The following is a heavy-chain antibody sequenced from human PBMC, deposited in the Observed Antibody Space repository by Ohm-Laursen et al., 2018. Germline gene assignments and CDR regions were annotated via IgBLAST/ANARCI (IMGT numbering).Heavy chain of an antibody. CDR2: IGASAAT. CDR3: AKDPKGYSGYDWEYHFDY. D-gene: IGHD5-12*01. J-gene: IGHJ4*02. V-gene: IGHV3-23*01. Sequence: SLRLSCAASGFTFSTYAMNWVRQAPGKGLEWVSFIGASAATYYADSVTGRFTISRDNSKNTLYLQMNSLRVEDTAVYYCAKDPKGYSGYDWEYHFDYWGQGSLVTVSS. CDR1: GFTFSTYA.